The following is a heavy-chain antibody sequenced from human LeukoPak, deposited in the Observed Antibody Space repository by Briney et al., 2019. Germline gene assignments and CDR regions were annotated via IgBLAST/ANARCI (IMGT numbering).Heavy chain of an antibody. CDR3: ASSRDQNRLYSGYDFLCVDY. V-gene: IGHV1-69*13. D-gene: IGHD5-12*01. CDR2: VIPIFGTA. CDR1: GGTFSSYA. J-gene: IGHJ4*02. Sequence: SVKVSCKASGGTFSSYAISWVRQAPGQGLEWMGGVIPIFGTANYAQKFQGRVTITADESTSTAYMELSSLRSEDTAVYYCASSRDQNRLYSGYDFLCVDYWGQGTLVTVSS.